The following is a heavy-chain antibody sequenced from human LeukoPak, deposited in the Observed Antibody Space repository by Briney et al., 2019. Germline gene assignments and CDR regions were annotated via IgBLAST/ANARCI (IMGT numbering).Heavy chain of an antibody. D-gene: IGHD5-18*01. CDR2: ISGSGNKT. CDR3: AKGANSYGPVDY. Sequence: GGSLRLSCAASGFTFRHYAMAWVRLAPGKGLEWVSGISGSGNKTYYGDSVKGRFTISRDNSKNTLYLEMSGLRAEDTAVYYCAKGANSYGPVDYWGQGTLVTVSS. V-gene: IGHV3-23*01. J-gene: IGHJ4*02. CDR1: GFTFRHYA.